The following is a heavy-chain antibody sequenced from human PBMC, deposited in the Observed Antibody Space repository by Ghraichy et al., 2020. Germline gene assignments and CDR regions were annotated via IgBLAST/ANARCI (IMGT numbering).Heavy chain of an antibody. CDR2: IYSGGST. CDR3: ARGNIVATIVHGMDV. Sequence: GGSLRLSCAASGFTVSSNYMSWVRQAPGKGLEWVSVIYSGGSTYYADSVKGRFTISRDNSKNTLYLQMNSLRAEDTAGYYCARGNIVATIVHGMDVWGQGTTVTVSS. D-gene: IGHD5-12*01. V-gene: IGHV3-53*01. CDR1: GFTVSSNY. J-gene: IGHJ6*02.